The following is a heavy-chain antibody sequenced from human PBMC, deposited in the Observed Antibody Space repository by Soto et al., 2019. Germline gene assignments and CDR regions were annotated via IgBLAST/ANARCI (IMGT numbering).Heavy chain of an antibody. CDR3: AQDGRRESVTRPDH. CDR1: GFTFKSYG. V-gene: IGHV3-30*18. J-gene: IGHJ4*02. Sequence: GGSLRLSCAASGFTFKSYGMHWVREAPGKGLEWVAVISYDGSYQYYSDSAKGRFTISRDNAKNTLNLQMNSPRVEDSAMYYCAQDGRRESVTRPDHWGQGTLVTVSS. CDR2: ISYDGSYQ. D-gene: IGHD1-26*01.